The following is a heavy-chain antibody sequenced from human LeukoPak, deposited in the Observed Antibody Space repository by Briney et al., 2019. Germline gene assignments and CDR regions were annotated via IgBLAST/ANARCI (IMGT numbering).Heavy chain of an antibody. CDR3: ARSCSSTSCSAWAFDY. CDR2: INHSGST. D-gene: IGHD2-2*01. J-gene: IGHJ4*02. V-gene: IGHV4-34*01. CDR1: GGSFSGYY. Sequence: SETLSLTCAVYGGSFSGYYWSWIRQPPGKGLEWIGEINHSGSTNYNPSLKSRVTISVDTSKNQFSLKLSSVTAADTAVYYCARSCSSTSCSAWAFDYWGQGTLVTVSS.